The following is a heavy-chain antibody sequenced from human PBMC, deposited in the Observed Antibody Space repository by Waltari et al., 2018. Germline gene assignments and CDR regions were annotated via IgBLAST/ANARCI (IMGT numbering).Heavy chain of an antibody. CDR1: GFTFSDYA. CDR2: ITYDGSNK. Sequence: QVQLAESGGGVVQPGGSLRLSGAASGFTFSDYAMHWVRQAQGKGLEWVTLITYDGSNKYYADSVKGRFTISRDDSKNTLHLQMNSLRDEDTAIYYCARERRGYYAEYWGQGTLVTVSS. V-gene: IGHV3-30*02. CDR3: ARERRGYYAEY. J-gene: IGHJ4*02.